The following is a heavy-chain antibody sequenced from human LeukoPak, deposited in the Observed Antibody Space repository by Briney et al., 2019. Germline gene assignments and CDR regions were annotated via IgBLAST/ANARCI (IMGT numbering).Heavy chain of an antibody. CDR3: ARVPDTSYWYFDL. CDR2: IHYSGST. D-gene: IGHD3-22*01. J-gene: IGHJ2*01. CDR1: GGSISTYY. V-gene: IGHV4-59*01. Sequence: SETLSLTCTVSGGSISTYYWSWIRQPPGKGLEWIAYIHYSGSTDYNPSLRSRVTISVDTSKNQFSLKLSSVTAADTAVYYCARVPDTSYWYFDLWGRGTLVTVSS.